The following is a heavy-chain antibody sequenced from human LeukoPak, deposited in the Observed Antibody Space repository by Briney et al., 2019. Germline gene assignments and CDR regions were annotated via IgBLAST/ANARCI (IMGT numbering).Heavy chain of an antibody. D-gene: IGHD6-13*01. Sequence: GGSLRLSCADSGFSFSIYSMNWVRQAPGKGLEWVSSISSSSSYIYYADSVKGRFTISRDNAKNSLYLQMNSLRAEDTAVYYCAREGAAGYYFDYWGQGTLVTVSS. CDR1: GFSFSIYS. CDR2: ISSSSSYI. CDR3: AREGAAGYYFDY. J-gene: IGHJ4*02. V-gene: IGHV3-21*01.